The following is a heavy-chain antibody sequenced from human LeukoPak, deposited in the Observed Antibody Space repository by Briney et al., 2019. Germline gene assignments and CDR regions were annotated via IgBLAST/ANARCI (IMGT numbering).Heavy chain of an antibody. CDR1: GFTFSSYG. CDR3: ATELQTIVGASRLFDY. Sequence: GGSLRLSCAASGFTFSSYGMHWVRQAPGKGLEWVAFIRYDGSNKYYADSVKGRFTISRDNSKNTLYLQMNSLRAEDTAVYYCATELQTIVGASRLFDYWAQGTLVTVSS. CDR2: IRYDGSNK. V-gene: IGHV3-30*02. D-gene: IGHD1-26*01. J-gene: IGHJ4*02.